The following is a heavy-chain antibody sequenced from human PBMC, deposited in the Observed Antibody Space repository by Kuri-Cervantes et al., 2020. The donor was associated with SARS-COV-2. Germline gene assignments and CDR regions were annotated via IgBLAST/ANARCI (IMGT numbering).Heavy chain of an antibody. CDR3: AKDSSGWAYFDY. CDR2: ISSSSSYI. D-gene: IGHD6-19*01. Sequence: GGSLRLSCAASGFSFSSYGMSWVRQAPGKGLEWVSSISSSSSYIYYADSVKGRFTISRDNSKNTLYLQMNSLRAEDTAVYYCAKDSSGWAYFDYWGQGTLVTVSS. CDR1: GFSFSSYG. J-gene: IGHJ4*02. V-gene: IGHV3-21*04.